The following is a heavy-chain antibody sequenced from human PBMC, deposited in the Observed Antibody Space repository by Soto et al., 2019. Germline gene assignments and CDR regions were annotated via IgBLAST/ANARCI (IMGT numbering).Heavy chain of an antibody. Sequence: PGESLKISCKGSGYSFTSYWISWVRQMSGKGLEWMGRIDPSDSYTNYSPSFQGHVTISADKSISTAYLQWSSLKASDTAMYYCARQVGGLLRYFDWLATDPIGGDFDCWGQGTLVTVSS. CDR2: IDPSDSYT. CDR1: GYSFTSYW. CDR3: ARQVGGLLRYFDWLATDPIGGDFDC. J-gene: IGHJ4*02. D-gene: IGHD3-9*01. V-gene: IGHV5-10-1*01.